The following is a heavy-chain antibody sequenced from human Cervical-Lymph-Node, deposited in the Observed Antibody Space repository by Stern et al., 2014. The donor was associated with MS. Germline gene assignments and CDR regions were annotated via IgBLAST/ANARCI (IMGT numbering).Heavy chain of an antibody. Sequence: EVQLVQSGAEVKKPGESLKISCKGSGYSFTANCIAWVRQMPGKGLEWMGSIYPGDSDTRYSPSFQGEVTISADKSISTAYLQWSSLKASDTAMYYCARDYGDYAFDYWGQGTLVTVSS. CDR1: GYSFTANC. CDR3: ARDYGDYAFDY. V-gene: IGHV5-51*01. CDR2: IYPGDSDT. J-gene: IGHJ4*02. D-gene: IGHD4-17*01.